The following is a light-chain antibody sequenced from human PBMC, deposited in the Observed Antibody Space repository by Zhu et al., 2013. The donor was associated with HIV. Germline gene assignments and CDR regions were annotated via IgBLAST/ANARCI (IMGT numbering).Light chain of an antibody. J-gene: IGKJ2*01. V-gene: IGKV3D-20*02. CDR3: QQRNSWPPSYT. CDR1: QSVSSSY. Sequence: EIVLTQSPGTLSLSPGERATLSCRASQSVSSSYLAWYQQKPGQAPRLLIYGASSRATGIPARFSGSGSGTDFTLTISSLEPEDFAVYYCQQRNSWPPSYTFGQGTKLEIK. CDR2: GAS.